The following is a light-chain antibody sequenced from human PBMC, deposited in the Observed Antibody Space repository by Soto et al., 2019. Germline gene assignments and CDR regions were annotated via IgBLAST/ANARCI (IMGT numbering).Light chain of an antibody. CDR1: QSVSIY. CDR3: QQRVDWLT. Sequence: EIVLTQSPATLSLSPGERATLSCRASQSVSIYLAWYQQKPGQPPRLLIYDASNRPTGIPDRFSGSGSGTDFTLTISSLEPEDSAVYYWQQRVDWLTFGGGTKVEVK. J-gene: IGKJ4*01. CDR2: DAS. V-gene: IGKV3-11*01.